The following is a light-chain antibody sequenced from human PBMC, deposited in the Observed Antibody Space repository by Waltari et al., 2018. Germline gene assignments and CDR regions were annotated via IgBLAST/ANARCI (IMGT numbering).Light chain of an antibody. Sequence: EIVLTQSPATLSLSPGERATLSCRASQSVSSYLAWYQQKPGQAPRLLMYDASDRATGSRARLSGSGSGTDFTLTISSLEREDFAVDYCQQRSNWPPLYTFGQGTKLEIK. CDR2: DAS. CDR1: QSVSSY. J-gene: IGKJ2*01. V-gene: IGKV3-11*01. CDR3: QQRSNWPPLYT.